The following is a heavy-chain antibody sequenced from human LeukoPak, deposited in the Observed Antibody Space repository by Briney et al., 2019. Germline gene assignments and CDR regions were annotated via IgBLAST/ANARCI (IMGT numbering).Heavy chain of an antibody. J-gene: IGHJ4*02. CDR1: GFTFSSYS. CDR3: ARDYYGDYYFDF. D-gene: IGHD4-17*01. Sequence: GGSLRLSCAASGFTFSSYSMNWVRQAPGKGLEWVSPISSDSTYINYADSVKGRFTISRDNAKNSLYLQMNCLRDEDTAVYYCARDYYGDYYFDFWGQRTLVTVSS. V-gene: IGHV3-21*01. CDR2: ISSDSTYI.